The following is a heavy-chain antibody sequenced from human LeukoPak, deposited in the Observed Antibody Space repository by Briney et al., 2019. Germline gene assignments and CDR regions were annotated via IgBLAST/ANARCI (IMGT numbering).Heavy chain of an antibody. J-gene: IGHJ4*02. Sequence: QSGPTLVNPTQTLTLTCTFSGFSLSTSGVGVGWIRQPPGKALEWLALIYWNDDKRYSPSLKSRLTITKDTSKNQVVLTMTNMDPVDTATYYCAHSGTSIVVVPAAIMFDYRGQGTLVTVSS. CDR2: IYWNDDK. CDR1: GFSLSTSGVG. CDR3: AHSGTSIVVVPAAIMFDY. D-gene: IGHD2-2*02. V-gene: IGHV2-5*01.